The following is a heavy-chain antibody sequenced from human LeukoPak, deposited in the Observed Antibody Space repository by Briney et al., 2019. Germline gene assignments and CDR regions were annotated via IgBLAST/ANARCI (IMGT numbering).Heavy chain of an antibody. CDR2: IYYSGST. Sequence: PSETLSLTCTVSGGSISSSSYYWGWIRQPPGKGLEWIGSIYYSGSTYYNPSLKSRVTISVDPSKNQFSLKLSSVTAADTAVYYCAREMGSGSEFDFWGQGTLVTVSS. CDR3: AREMGSGSEFDF. J-gene: IGHJ4*02. V-gene: IGHV4-39*07. CDR1: GGSISSSSYY. D-gene: IGHD6-19*01.